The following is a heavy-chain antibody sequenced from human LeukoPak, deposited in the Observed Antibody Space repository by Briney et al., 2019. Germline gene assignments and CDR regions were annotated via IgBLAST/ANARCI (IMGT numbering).Heavy chain of an antibody. V-gene: IGHV6-1*01. D-gene: IGHD5-24*01. CDR1: GDSVSSNRAS. CDR3: SRSDGASDFDY. CDR2: TYYRSKWYN. Sequence: SQTLSLTCAISGDSVSSNRASWTWIRHSPSRGLEWLGRTYYRSKWYNDYAVSLKSRISINPDTSKNQFSLQPNSVTPEDTAVYYCSRSDGASDFDYWGQGTLVTVSS. J-gene: IGHJ4*02.